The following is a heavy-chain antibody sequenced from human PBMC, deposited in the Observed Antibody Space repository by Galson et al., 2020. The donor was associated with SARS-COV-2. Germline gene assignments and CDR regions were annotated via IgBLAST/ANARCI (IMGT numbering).Heavy chain of an antibody. J-gene: IGHJ4*02. CDR3: ARGAPGY. CDR2: INYGGST. D-gene: IGHD3-10*01. Sequence: SETLSLTCAVYGGSISGYSWTWIHQPPGKGLEWIGEINYGGSTNYNPSLKSRVTISIDTSKNQFSLKLSSVTAADTAVYYCARGAPGYWGQGTLVTVSS. CDR1: GGSISGYS. V-gene: IGHV4-34*01.